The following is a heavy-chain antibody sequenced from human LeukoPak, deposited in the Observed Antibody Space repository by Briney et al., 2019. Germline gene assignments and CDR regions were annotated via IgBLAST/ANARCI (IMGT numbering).Heavy chain of an antibody. D-gene: IGHD4-17*01. CDR3: ARAGGLYYGYFDY. CDR2: IYYSGST. Sequence: SETLSLTCTVSGGSISSSSYYWGWIRQPPGKGLEWIGSIYYSGSTYYNPSLKSRVTISVDTSKNQFSLKLSSVTAADTAVYYCARAGGLYYGYFDYWGQGTLVTVSS. CDR1: GGSISSSSYY. J-gene: IGHJ4*02. V-gene: IGHV4-39*07.